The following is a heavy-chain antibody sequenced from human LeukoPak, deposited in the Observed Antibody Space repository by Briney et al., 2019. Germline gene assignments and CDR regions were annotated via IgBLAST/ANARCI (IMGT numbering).Heavy chain of an antibody. J-gene: IGHJ6*03. CDR2: INHSGST. V-gene: IGHV4-34*01. CDR1: GGSFSGYY. Sequence: SETLSLTCAVYGGSFSGYYWSWIRQPPGKGREWIGEINHSGSTNYNPSLKSRVTISVDTSKNQFSLKLSSVTAADTAVYYCARVEEGYGSGRRENYYYYYMDVWGKGTTVTISS. D-gene: IGHD3-10*01. CDR3: ARVEEGYGSGRRENYYYYYMDV.